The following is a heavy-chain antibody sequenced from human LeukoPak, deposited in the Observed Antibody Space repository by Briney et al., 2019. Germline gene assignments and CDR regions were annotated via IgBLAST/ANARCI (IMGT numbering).Heavy chain of an antibody. D-gene: IGHD3-10*01. V-gene: IGHV4-34*01. CDR3: ARLQYYYGSGSYYPYYYYYMDV. J-gene: IGHJ6*03. CDR1: GGSFSGYY. Sequence: SETLSLTCAVYGGSFSGYYWSWIRQPPGKGLEWIGKINPSGSTNYNPSLKSRVTISVDTSKNQFSLKLSSVTAADTAVYYCARLQYYYGSGSYYPYYYYYMDVWGKGTTVTVSS. CDR2: INPSGST.